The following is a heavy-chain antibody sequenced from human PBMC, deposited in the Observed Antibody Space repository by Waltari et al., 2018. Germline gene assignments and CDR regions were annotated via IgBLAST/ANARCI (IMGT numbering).Heavy chain of an antibody. D-gene: IGHD2-8*02. CDR2: IYNNGNT. V-gene: IGHV4-38-2*02. CDR3: AREGYCTGGVCPLDY. CDR1: GYSIISGYY. J-gene: IGHJ4*02. Sequence: QVQLQESGPGLVKPSETLSLTCTVSGYSIISGYYWGWIRQPPGKGLEWIGSIYNNGNTYYNPSLKSRVTISVDTSKNQFSLKLSSVTAADTAVYYCAREGYCTGGVCPLDYWGQGTLVTVSS.